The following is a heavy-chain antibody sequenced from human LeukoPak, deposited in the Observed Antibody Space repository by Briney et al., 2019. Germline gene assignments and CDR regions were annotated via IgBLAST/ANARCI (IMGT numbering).Heavy chain of an antibody. V-gene: IGHV3-30-3*01. Sequence: GGSLRLSCAASGFTFSSYAMHWVRQAPGKGLEWVAVISYDGSNKYYADSVKGRFTISRDNSKNTLYLQMNSLRAEDTAVYYCATLTGTTPAVDYWGQGTLVTVSS. D-gene: IGHD1-20*01. CDR3: ATLTGTTPAVDY. J-gene: IGHJ4*02. CDR2: ISYDGSNK. CDR1: GFTFSSYA.